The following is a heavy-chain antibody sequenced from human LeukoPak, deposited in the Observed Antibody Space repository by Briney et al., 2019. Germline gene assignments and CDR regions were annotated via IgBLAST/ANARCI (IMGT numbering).Heavy chain of an antibody. CDR3: ARDWRDSSGKFPNDAFDI. Sequence: ASVKVSCKASGYTFNRYGMNWVRQAPGQGLEWMGWINTNTGNPTYAQGFTGRFVFSLDTSVSTAYLQINSLKAEDTAVYYCARDWRDSSGKFPNDAFDIWGQGTMVTVSS. D-gene: IGHD3-22*01. J-gene: IGHJ3*02. CDR2: INTNTGNP. V-gene: IGHV7-4-1*02. CDR1: GYTFNRYG.